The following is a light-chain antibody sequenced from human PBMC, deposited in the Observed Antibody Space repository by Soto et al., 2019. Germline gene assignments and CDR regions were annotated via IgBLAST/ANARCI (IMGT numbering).Light chain of an antibody. V-gene: IGLV4-69*01. CDR1: SGNSNYA. J-gene: IGLJ2*01. CDR2: LNSDGSH. Sequence: QPVLTQSPSASASLGASVKLTCTLSSGNSNYAIAWHQQQPEKGPRFLMKLNSDGSHSKGDGIPDRFSGSSSGAERYLTISTLQSEDEADYYCQTWVTGIHIFGGGTQLTVL. CDR3: QTWVTGIHI.